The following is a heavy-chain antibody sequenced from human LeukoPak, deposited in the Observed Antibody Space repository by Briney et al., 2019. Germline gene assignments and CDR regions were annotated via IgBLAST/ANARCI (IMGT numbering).Heavy chain of an antibody. D-gene: IGHD3-22*01. J-gene: IGHJ5*02. CDR2: IFYSGST. CDR1: GGSISSSSYY. CDR3: AREPGFDSSGYPNWFDP. V-gene: IGHV4-39*07. Sequence: PSETLSLTCTVSGGSISSSSYYWGWIRQPPGKGLEWIGSIFYSGSTYYNPSLQSRVTISVDTSKNQFSLKLSSVTAADTAVYYCAREPGFDSSGYPNWFDPWGQGTLVTVSS.